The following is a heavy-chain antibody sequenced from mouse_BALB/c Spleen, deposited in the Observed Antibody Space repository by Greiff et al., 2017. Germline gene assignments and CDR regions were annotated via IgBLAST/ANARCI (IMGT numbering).Heavy chain of an antibody. V-gene: IGHV1S81*02. CDR3: ARSDYYLYAMDY. CDR2: INPSNGRT. CDR1: GYTFTSYW. J-gene: IGHJ4*01. Sequence: VQLQQPGAELVKPGASVKLSCTASGYTFTSYWMHWVKQRPGQGLEWIGEINPSNGRTNYNEKFKSKATLTVDKSSSTAYMQLSSLTSEDSAVYYCARSDYYLYAMDYWGQGTSVTVSS. D-gene: IGHD1-1*01.